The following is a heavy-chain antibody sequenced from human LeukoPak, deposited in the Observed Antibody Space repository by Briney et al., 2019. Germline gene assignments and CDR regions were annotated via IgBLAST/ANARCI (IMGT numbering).Heavy chain of an antibody. Sequence: GGSLRLSCAASGFTFSSYAMSWVRQAPGKGLEWVSAISGSGGSTYYADSVKGRFTISRDNSKNTLYLQMNSLRAEDTAVYYCAKSHRELRYFDWLPDYWGQGTLVTVSS. CDR3: AKSHRELRYFDWLPDY. J-gene: IGHJ4*02. V-gene: IGHV3-23*01. CDR2: ISGSGGST. CDR1: GFTFSSYA. D-gene: IGHD3-9*01.